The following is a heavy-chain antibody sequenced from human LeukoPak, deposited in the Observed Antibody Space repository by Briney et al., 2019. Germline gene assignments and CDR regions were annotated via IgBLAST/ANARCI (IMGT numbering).Heavy chain of an antibody. J-gene: IGHJ4*02. CDR1: GGSISSGGYY. Sequence: SETLSLTCTVSGGSISSGGYYWSWLRQHPGKGLEWIGYIYYSGSTYYNPSLKGRVTISVDTSKNQFSLKLSSVTAADTAVYYCARSSSSSWYTPYYFDYWGQGTLVTVSS. D-gene: IGHD6-13*01. V-gene: IGHV4-31*03. CDR2: IYYSGST. CDR3: ARSSSSSWYTPYYFDY.